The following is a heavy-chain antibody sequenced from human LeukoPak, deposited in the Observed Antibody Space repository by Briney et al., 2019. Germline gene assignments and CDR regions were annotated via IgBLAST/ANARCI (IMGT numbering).Heavy chain of an antibody. CDR1: GFTFSSYS. V-gene: IGHV3-73*01. CDR2: IRSKANSYAT. J-gene: IGHJ4*02. D-gene: IGHD6-25*01. Sequence: GGSLRLSCAASGFTFSSYSMNWVRQASGKGLEWVGRIRSKANSYATAYAASVKGRFTISRDDSKNTAYLQMNSLKTEDTAVYYCTRPPNKYSSVDYWGQGTLVTVSS. CDR3: TRPPNKYSSVDY.